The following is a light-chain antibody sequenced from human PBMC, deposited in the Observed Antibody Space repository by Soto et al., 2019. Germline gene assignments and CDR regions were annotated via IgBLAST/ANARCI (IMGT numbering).Light chain of an antibody. CDR2: GAS. J-gene: IGKJ2*01. CDR1: QSVSNN. V-gene: IGKV3-15*01. CDR3: QQYDNWPYT. Sequence: EIVMTHSPATLSVSPGERATLSCRASQSVSNNLAWYQQKPGQAPRLLIYGASTRATAIPARFSCSGSGTEFTLTISSLRSEDFAVYFWQQYDNWPYTFGQGTKLEIK.